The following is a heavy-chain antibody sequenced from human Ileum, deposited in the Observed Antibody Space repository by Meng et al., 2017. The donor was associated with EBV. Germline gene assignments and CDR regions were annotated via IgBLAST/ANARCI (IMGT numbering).Heavy chain of an antibody. CDR2: IYWNDDK. Sequence: LTLKGSGPPSGKPTQTLPLTCSFSGFSLTSSGVGLGWIRQPPGKALEWLALIYWNDDKRYSPSLKSRLTVTRDTSKNQVVLTLTNVDPVDTATYYCARRPGSPSSRFDYWGQGTLVTVSS. CDR1: GFSLTSSGVG. J-gene: IGHJ4*02. V-gene: IGHV2-5*01. D-gene: IGHD6-6*01. CDR3: ARRPGSPSSRFDY.